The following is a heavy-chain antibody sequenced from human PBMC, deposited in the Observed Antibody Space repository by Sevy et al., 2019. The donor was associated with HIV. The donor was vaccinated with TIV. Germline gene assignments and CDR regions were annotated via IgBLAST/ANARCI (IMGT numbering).Heavy chain of an antibody. CDR2: IYSGGST. CDR1: GFTVSSNY. D-gene: IGHD5-18*01. Sequence: GGSLRLSCAASGFTVSSNYMSWVRQAPGKGLEWVSVIYSGGSTYYADSVKGRFTISRDNSKNTLYLQMNSLRAEDTAVYYCARALPDSGYSYGPDAFDIWGQRTMVTVSS. J-gene: IGHJ3*02. CDR3: ARALPDSGYSYGPDAFDI. V-gene: IGHV3-66*01.